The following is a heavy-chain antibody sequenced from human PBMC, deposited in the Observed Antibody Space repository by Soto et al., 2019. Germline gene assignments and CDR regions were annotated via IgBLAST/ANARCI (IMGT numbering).Heavy chain of an antibody. CDR2: IYYSGST. CDR3: AASLPGQWLVQGFAY. Sequence: QVQLQESGPGLVKPSQTLSLTCTVSGGSISSGGYYWSWIRQHPGKGLEWIGYIYYSGSTYYNPYLKSRVTISVDTSKNQFALKLSSVTAAETAVYYCAASLPGQWLVQGFAYWGKGTLVTVSS. CDR1: GGSISSGGYY. D-gene: IGHD6-19*01. J-gene: IGHJ4*02. V-gene: IGHV4-31*03.